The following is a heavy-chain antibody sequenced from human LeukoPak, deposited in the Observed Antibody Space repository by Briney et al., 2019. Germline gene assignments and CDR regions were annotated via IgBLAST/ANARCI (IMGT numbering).Heavy chain of an antibody. CDR3: TTSGSYEDFDY. J-gene: IGHJ4*02. D-gene: IGHD1-26*01. V-gene: IGHV3-15*01. CDR1: VFTFSNAC. Sequence: GGSLSLSCAAAVFTFSNACMSWVRQAAGKGLEWVGRNKSKTDGGTTDYAAPVKGRFTISRDDSKNTLYLQMNSLKTEDTAVYYCTTSGSYEDFDYWGQGTLVTVSS. CDR2: NKSKTDGGTT.